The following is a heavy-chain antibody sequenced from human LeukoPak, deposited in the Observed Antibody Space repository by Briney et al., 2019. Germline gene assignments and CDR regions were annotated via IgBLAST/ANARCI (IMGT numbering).Heavy chain of an antibody. CDR1: GFTFSDFW. Sequence: PGGSLRLSCAASGFTFSDFWMNWVRQAPGKGLEWVASIKQDRSEKYYVDSVKGRFNISRDNAKNSLHLQMNSLRAEDTAVYYCARDHTVDGLVFDYWGQGILVTVSS. D-gene: IGHD6-19*01. CDR2: IKQDRSEK. CDR3: ARDHTVDGLVFDY. V-gene: IGHV3-7*01. J-gene: IGHJ4*02.